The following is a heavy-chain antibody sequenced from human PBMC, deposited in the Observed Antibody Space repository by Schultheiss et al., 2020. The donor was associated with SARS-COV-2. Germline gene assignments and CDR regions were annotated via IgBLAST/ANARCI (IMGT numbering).Heavy chain of an antibody. Sequence: GGSLRLSCAASGFTFSTYGMHWVRQAPGKGLEWVAVIWYDGSNKYYADSVKGRFTISRDNSKNTLYLQMNSLRAEDTAVYYCARDCSSTSCRSDAFDIWGQGTTVTVSS. CDR2: IWYDGSNK. J-gene: IGHJ3*02. D-gene: IGHD2-2*01. CDR1: GFTFSTYG. V-gene: IGHV3-33*01. CDR3: ARDCSSTSCRSDAFDI.